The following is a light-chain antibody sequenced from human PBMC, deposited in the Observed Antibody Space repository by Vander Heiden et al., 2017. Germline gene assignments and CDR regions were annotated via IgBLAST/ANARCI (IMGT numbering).Light chain of an antibody. CDR1: SSNIGTNT. CDR3: AAWDDSLSAVV. J-gene: IGLJ2*01. CDR2: NND. V-gene: IGLV1-44*01. Sequence: QSVLTRPPSSSGTPGPRVTISCSGSSSNIGTNTVNWYQLLPGTAPKLLIYNNDQRPSGVPDRFSGSKSGTSVSLAISGLQSEDEADYYCAAWDDSLSAVVFGGGTKLTVL.